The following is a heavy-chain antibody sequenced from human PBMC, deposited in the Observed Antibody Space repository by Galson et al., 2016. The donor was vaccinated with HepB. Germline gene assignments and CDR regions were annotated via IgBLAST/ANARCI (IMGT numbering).Heavy chain of an antibody. CDR3: ARGPSLYIEY. J-gene: IGHJ4*02. V-gene: IGHV4-34*01. CDR2: INHTGST. Sequence: ATLSLTCGVYGGSFSGDYWYWIRQSPGKGLEWIGEINHTGSTNYNPSLKRRVTISADTSKKQISLTLSSVTAADTAVYSCARGPSLYIEYWGQGTLVTVSS. CDR1: GGSFSGDY.